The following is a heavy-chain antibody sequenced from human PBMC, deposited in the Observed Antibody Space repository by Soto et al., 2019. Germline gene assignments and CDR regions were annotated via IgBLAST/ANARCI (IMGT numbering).Heavy chain of an antibody. CDR3: ARDRDGIVVVTAAFDY. V-gene: IGHV1-46*01. D-gene: IGHD2-21*02. CDR1: GYTFTSYY. J-gene: IGHJ4*02. CDR2: INPSGGST. Sequence: ASVKVSCKASGYTFTSYYMHWVRQAPGQGLEWMGIINPSGGSTSYAQKFQGRVTMTRDTSTSTVYMELSSLRSEDTAVYYCARDRDGIVVVTAAFDYWGQGTLVTVSS.